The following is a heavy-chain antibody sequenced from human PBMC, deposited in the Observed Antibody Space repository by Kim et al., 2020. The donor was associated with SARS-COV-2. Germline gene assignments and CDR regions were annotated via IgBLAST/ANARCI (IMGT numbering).Heavy chain of an antibody. Sequence: SETLSLTCTVSGGSISSGGYYWSWLRQHPGKGLEWIGYIYYSGSTYYNPSLKSRVTISVDTSKNQFSLKLSSVTAAATAVYYCEREGGGYGDYVPAGNNWFDPWGQGTLVTVSS. CDR1: GGSISSGGYY. CDR3: EREGGGYGDYVPAGNNWFDP. V-gene: IGHV4-31*03. CDR2: IYYSGST. D-gene: IGHD4-17*01. J-gene: IGHJ5*02.